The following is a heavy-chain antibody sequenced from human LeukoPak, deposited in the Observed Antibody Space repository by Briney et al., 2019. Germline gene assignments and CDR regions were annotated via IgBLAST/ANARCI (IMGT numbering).Heavy chain of an antibody. J-gene: IGHJ4*02. CDR2: INPSGGST. Sequence: ASVKVSCKASGYTFTGYYMHWVRQAPGQGLEWMGIINPSGGSTTYAQKFQGRVTMTRDTSTSTVYMELSSLRSEGTAVYYCARGNLPHKYSSSWYYFDYWGQGTLVTVSS. CDR3: ARGNLPHKYSSSWYYFDY. D-gene: IGHD6-13*01. CDR1: GYTFTGYY. V-gene: IGHV1-46*01.